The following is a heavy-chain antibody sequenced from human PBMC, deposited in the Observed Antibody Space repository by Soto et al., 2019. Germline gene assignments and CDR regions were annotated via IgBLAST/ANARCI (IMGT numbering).Heavy chain of an antibody. CDR1: GFTFSSYA. CDR3: AKDCRAAIAPWCYGMDV. D-gene: IGHD5-12*01. V-gene: IGHV3-23*01. CDR2: ISGSGGST. Sequence: EVQLLESGGGLVQPGGSLRLSCAASGFTFSSYAMSWVRQAPGKGLEWVSGISGSGGSTYYADSVKGRFTISRDNSKTTLYLHRNSLRADDTAVYYCAKDCRAAIAPWCYGMDVWGQGTTVTVSS. J-gene: IGHJ6*02.